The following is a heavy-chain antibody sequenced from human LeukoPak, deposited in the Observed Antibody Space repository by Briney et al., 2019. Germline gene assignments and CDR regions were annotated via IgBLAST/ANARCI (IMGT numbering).Heavy chain of an antibody. CDR3: ASDKKAYYYGSSGYHDDYFDY. Sequence: ASVKVSCKASGYTFTGYYMHWVRQAPGQGLEWMGWINPNSGGTNYAQKFQGRVTMTRDTSISTAYMELSRLRSDDTAVYYCASDKKAYYYGSSGYHDDYFDYWGQGTLVTVSS. CDR2: INPNSGGT. D-gene: IGHD3-22*01. J-gene: IGHJ4*02. CDR1: GYTFTGYY. V-gene: IGHV1-2*02.